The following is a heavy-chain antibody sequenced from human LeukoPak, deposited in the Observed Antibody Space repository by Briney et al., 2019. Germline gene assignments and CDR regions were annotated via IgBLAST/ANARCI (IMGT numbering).Heavy chain of an antibody. D-gene: IGHD4-23*01. CDR1: GFTFSSYS. V-gene: IGHV3-23*01. J-gene: IGHJ4*02. Sequence: GGSLRLSCAASGFTFSSYSMNWVRQAPGKGLEWVSTISGGDTSTFYADSVKGRFTISRDNSKNTLYLQMNNLRAEDTAVYYCAKNLNGGNTHSDYWGQGTLVTVSS. CDR2: ISGGDTST. CDR3: AKNLNGGNTHSDY.